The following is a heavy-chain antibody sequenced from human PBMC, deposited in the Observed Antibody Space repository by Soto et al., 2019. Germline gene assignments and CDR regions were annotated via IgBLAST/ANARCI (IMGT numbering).Heavy chain of an antibody. J-gene: IGHJ6*02. D-gene: IGHD3-3*01. CDR3: AGDGGDLWSVYYWPPNYYYYYGRDV. V-gene: IGHV1-46*01. CDR2: INPSGGST. CDR1: GYNFTSYY. Sequence: ASVKVSCKASGYNFTSYYMHWVRQAPGQGLEWMGIINPSGGSTSYAQKFQGRVPMTRDTYTSTVYMELSSLRSEDKAVYYCAGDGGDLWSVYYWPPNYYYYYGRDVWGQGTTVTVSS.